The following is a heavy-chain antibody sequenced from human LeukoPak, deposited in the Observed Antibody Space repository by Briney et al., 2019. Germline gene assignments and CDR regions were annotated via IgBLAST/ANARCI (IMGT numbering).Heavy chain of an antibody. CDR2: INHSGST. CDR3: ARRTRYYGSGSSWEYYFDY. V-gene: IGHV4-34*01. D-gene: IGHD3-10*01. CDR1: GGSFSGYY. Sequence: PSETLSLTCAVYGGSFSGYYWSWIRQPPGKGLEWIGEINHSGSTNYNPSLKSRVTISVDTSKNQFSLKLSSVTAADTAVYYCARRTRYYGSGSSWEYYFDYWGQGTLVTGSS. J-gene: IGHJ4*02.